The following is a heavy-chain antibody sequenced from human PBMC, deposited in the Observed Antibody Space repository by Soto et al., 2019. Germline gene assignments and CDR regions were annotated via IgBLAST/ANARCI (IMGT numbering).Heavy chain of an antibody. CDR3: ARGDYYGSGSYYSFDI. CDR1: GSPFSGYD. CDR2: IGTVGDT. Sequence: GGSLSPSCAAFGSPFSGYDRTWGRKAPEKGWEGCSSIGTVGDTYYPGSVKGRFTISRENAKNSLYLQMNSLRAGDTAVYYCARGDYYGSGSYYSFDIWGQGTMVTVSS. J-gene: IGHJ3*02. V-gene: IGHV3-13*01. D-gene: IGHD3-10*01.